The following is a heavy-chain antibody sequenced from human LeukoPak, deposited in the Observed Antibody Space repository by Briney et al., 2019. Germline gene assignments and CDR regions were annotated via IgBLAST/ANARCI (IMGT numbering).Heavy chain of an antibody. V-gene: IGHV3-74*01. CDR3: ASGALMRLGESGDY. CDR1: GFTFSNYW. D-gene: IGHD3-10*01. J-gene: IGHJ4*02. CDR2: ISGDGRST. Sequence: PGGSLRLSCAASGFTFSNYWMHWVRQAPGKGLVWVSRISGDGRSTIYTDSVKGRFTISRDNAKNTLYLQMNSLRAEDTAVYYCASGALMRLGESGDYWGQGTLVTVSS.